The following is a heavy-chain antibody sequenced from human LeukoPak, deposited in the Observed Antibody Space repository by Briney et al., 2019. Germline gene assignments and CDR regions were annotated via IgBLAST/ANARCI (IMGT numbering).Heavy chain of an antibody. Sequence: ASVKVSCKASGYTFTTYAMHWVRQAPGQRLEWMGWINAGNGNTKYSQKFQGRVTITRDTSASTAYMELSSLRSEDTAVYYCARDRDTATEDFDYWGQGTLVTVSS. CDR2: INAGNGNT. J-gene: IGHJ4*02. CDR1: GYTFTTYA. V-gene: IGHV1-3*01. CDR3: ARDRDTATEDFDY. D-gene: IGHD5-18*01.